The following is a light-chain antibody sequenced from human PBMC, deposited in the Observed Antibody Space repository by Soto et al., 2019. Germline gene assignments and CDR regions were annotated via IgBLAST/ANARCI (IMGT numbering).Light chain of an antibody. CDR3: SSSTSSNTLV. CDR2: GVS. Sequence: QSVPTQPAPVYASPGQSSNISCTAGKNAIVSSDYVSSYQQHPGKAPILIIYGVSNRPSRTSDRFSGSKSVNTASLTISGLQADDEADYYCSSSTSSNTLVFGGGTKVTVL. V-gene: IGLV2-14*01. CDR1: KNAIVSSDY. J-gene: IGLJ3*02.